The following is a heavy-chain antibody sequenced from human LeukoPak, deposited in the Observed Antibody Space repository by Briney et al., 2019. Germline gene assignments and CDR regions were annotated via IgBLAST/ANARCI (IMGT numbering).Heavy chain of an antibody. Sequence: SETLSLTCTVSGGSISSYYWSWIRQPPGKGLEWIGYIYYSGSTNYNPALKSRITISVDTSKNQFSLNLSSVTAADTAVYYCARLPGIAAVVDAFDIWGQGTMVTVSS. CDR3: ARLPGIAAVVDAFDI. J-gene: IGHJ3*02. CDR2: IYYSGST. CDR1: GGSISSYY. D-gene: IGHD6-13*01. V-gene: IGHV4-59*01.